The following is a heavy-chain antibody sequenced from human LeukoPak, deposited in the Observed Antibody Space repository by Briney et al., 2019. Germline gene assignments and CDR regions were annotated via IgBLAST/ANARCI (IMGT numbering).Heavy chain of an antibody. CDR3: ARFPGYASGSHYLDY. CDR1: GFTFSSYG. V-gene: IGHV3-30*02. J-gene: IGHJ4*02. CDR2: IRYDGSNK. D-gene: IGHD3-10*01. Sequence: GGSLRLSCAASGFTFSSYGMHWVRQAPGKGLEWVAFIRYDGSNKYYADSVKGRFTISRDNSKNTLYLQMNSLRAEDTAVYYCARFPGYASGSHYLDYWGQGTLVTVSS.